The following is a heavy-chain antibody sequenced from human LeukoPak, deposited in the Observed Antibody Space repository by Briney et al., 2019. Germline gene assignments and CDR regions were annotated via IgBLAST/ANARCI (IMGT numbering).Heavy chain of an antibody. D-gene: IGHD2/OR15-2a*01. CDR2: ISRSGSSI. CDR1: GYTFSDYY. CDR3: ARDFRDRSMPIDF. Sequence: PGGSLRLSCAASGYTFSDYYMSWIRQAPGKGLEWLSYISRSGSSIHYADSVKGRFTISRDNAKNSLYLQMNSLRAEDTAVYYCARDFRDRSMPIDFWGQGTLVTVSS. J-gene: IGHJ4*02. V-gene: IGHV3-11*01.